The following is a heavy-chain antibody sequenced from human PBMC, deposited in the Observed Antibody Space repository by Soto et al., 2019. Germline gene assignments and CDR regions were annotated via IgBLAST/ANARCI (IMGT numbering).Heavy chain of an antibody. D-gene: IGHD5-18*01. V-gene: IGHV1-24*01. CDR3: ATLPREGAMAYFDY. CDR1: GYTLTELS. J-gene: IGHJ4*02. Sequence: QVQLVQSGAEVKKPGASVKVSCKVSGYTLTELSMHWVRQAPGKGLEWMGGFDPEDGETIYAQKFQGRVTMTEHTSTDTAYRELSSLRSEDTAVYYCATLPREGAMAYFDYWGQGTLVTVSS. CDR2: FDPEDGET.